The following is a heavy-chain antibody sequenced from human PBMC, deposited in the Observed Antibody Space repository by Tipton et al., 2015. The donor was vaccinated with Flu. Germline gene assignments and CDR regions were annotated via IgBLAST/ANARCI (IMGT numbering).Heavy chain of an antibody. Sequence: GSLRLSCVASGFTFSSYDMHWVRQATGKGLEWVSAINTGGNTFYPDSVKGRFTISRENAKNSLYLQLNSLRAGDTAVYYCARAGNNYYGMYVWGQGTTGTVPS. CDR2: INTGGNT. CDR1: GFTFSSYD. V-gene: IGHV3-13*01. J-gene: IGHJ6*02. D-gene: IGHD1/OR15-1a*01. CDR3: ARAGNNYYGMYV.